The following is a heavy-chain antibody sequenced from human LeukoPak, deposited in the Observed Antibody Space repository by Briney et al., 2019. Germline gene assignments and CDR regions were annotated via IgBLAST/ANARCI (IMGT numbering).Heavy chain of an antibody. CDR2: ISSSGSTI. CDR3: ANIWFGEFGDAFDI. Sequence: GGSLRLSCAASGFTFSSYEMNWVRQAPGKGLEWVSYISSSGSTIYYADSVKGRFTISRDNAKNSLYLQMNSLRAEDTAVYYCANIWFGEFGDAFDIWGQGTMVTVSS. CDR1: GFTFSSYE. V-gene: IGHV3-48*03. D-gene: IGHD3-10*01. J-gene: IGHJ3*02.